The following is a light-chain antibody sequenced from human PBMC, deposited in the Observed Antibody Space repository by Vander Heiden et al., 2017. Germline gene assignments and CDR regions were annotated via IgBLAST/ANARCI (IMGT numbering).Light chain of an antibody. CDR1: SSNIGSNT. V-gene: IGLV1-44*01. J-gene: IGLJ3*02. CDR3: AAWDDNLSGWV. CDR2: SHN. Sequence: QSVLTQPPSPSGTPGQRVTISCSGRSSNIGSNTVNWYQQLPGTAPKLLIYSHNQRPSGVPDRFSGSKSGTSASLAISGLQSEDEVDYYCAAWDDNLSGWVFGGGTKLTVL.